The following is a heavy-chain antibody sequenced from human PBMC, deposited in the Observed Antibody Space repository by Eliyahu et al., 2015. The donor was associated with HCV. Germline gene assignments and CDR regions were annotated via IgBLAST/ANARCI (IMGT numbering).Heavy chain of an antibody. CDR3: ARAQGYSGYGFDGVDV. J-gene: IGHJ6*02. Sequence: ATGQGLEWMGWINPNSGNTGYAQKFQGRVIMTRDTPTSTAHMELTSLRSEDTAVYYCARAQGYSGYGFDGVDVWGQGTTVTVSS. D-gene: IGHD5-12*01. CDR2: INPNSGNT. V-gene: IGHV1-8*01.